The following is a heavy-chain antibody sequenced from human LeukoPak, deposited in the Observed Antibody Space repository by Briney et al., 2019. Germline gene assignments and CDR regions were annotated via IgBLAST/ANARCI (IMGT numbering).Heavy chain of an antibody. CDR2: ISYDGSNK. CDR3: ASPLYDSSGYYGWFDP. J-gene: IGHJ5*02. V-gene: IGHV3-30*03. CDR1: GFTLSDHY. D-gene: IGHD3-22*01. Sequence: GGSLRLSCAASGFTLSDHYMDWVRQAPGKGLEWVAVISYDGSNKYYADSVKGRFTISRDNSKNTLYLQMNSLRAEDTAVYYCASPLYDSSGYYGWFDPWGQGTLVTVSS.